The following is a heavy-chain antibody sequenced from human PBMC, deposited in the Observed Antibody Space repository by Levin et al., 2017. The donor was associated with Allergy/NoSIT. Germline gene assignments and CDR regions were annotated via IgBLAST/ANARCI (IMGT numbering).Heavy chain of an antibody. Sequence: GGSLRLSCAASGFTFSSYWMSWVRQAPGKGLEWVANIKQDGSEKYYVDSVKGRFTISRDNAKNSLYLQMNSLRAEDTAVYYCARDIRLRFPTKTYGMDVWGQGTTVTVSS. CDR3: ARDIRLRFPTKTYGMDV. D-gene: IGHD3-3*01. V-gene: IGHV3-7*01. CDR2: IKQDGSEK. CDR1: GFTFSSYW. J-gene: IGHJ6*02.